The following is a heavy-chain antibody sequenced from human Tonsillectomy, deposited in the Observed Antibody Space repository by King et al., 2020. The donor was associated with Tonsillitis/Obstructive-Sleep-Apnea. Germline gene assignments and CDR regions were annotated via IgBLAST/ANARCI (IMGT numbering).Heavy chain of an antibody. D-gene: IGHD3-22*01. CDR3: ARERYYYDSSGQRTWFDP. J-gene: IGHJ5*02. CDR2: IWYDGSNK. V-gene: IGHV3-33*01. CDR1: GFTFSGYG. Sequence: VQLVESGGGVVQPGRSLRLSCVASGFTFSGYGMHWVRQAPGKGLEWVAVIWYDGSNKYYADSVKGRFTISRDNSKNTVYPQMNSLRAEDTAVYYCARERYYYDSSGQRTWFDPWGQGTLVTVSS.